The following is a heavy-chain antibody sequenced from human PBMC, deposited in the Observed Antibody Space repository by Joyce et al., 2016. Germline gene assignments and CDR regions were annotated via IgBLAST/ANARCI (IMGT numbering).Heavy chain of an antibody. V-gene: IGHV3-21*01. CDR1: GFIFSSYS. CDR2: ISRDNTYI. D-gene: IGHD4-11*01. CDR3: ARDVLTTVTKAYGY. J-gene: IGHJ4*02. Sequence: EVQLVESGGGLVKPGESLRLSCTASGFIFSSYSMTWVRQAPWKGLEWVSSISRDNTYISHADSVKGRFTISRDNARNSLYLQMNSLRAEDTAVYYCARDVLTTVTKAYGYWGQGTLVAVSS.